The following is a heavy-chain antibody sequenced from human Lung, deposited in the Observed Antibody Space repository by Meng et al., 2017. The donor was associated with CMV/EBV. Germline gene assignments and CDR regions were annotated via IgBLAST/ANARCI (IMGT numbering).Heavy chain of an antibody. CDR2: IYPGDSHT. CDR3: ARRVDEYWSDGSGVFDF. D-gene: IGHD3-3*01. CDR1: GYSFTSHW. J-gene: IGHJ4*02. Sequence: GEXXTISCKSSGYSFTSHWIAWVRQISGKGLEWMAIIYPGDSHTRYSPSLQGQVTISVDNSISTAYLQWSSLRASDTAMYYCARRVDEYWSDGSGVFDFWXQGTMVTVSS. V-gene: IGHV5-51*01.